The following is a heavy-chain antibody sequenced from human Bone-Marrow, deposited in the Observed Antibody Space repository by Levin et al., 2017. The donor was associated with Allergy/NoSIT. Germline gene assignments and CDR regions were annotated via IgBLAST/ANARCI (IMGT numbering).Heavy chain of an antibody. D-gene: IGHD5-12*01. CDR3: ARVVAAYYMDV. CDR2: INLNSGDT. V-gene: IGHV1-2*06. Sequence: GESLKISCTASGYPFTSYYMHWVRQAPGQGLEWMGRINLNSGDTNYAQKLQGRITMTRDTSINTVYLDLSRLTPDDTAIYYCARVVAAYYMDVWGKGTTVTVS. CDR1: GYPFTSYY. J-gene: IGHJ6*03.